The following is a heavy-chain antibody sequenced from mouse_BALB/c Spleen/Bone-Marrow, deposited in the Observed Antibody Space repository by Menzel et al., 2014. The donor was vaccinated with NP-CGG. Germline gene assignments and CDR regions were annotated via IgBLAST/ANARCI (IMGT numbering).Heavy chain of an antibody. CDR3: TRGWDAMDY. J-gene: IGHJ4*01. Sequence: VHLVESGAELVRPGASVKLSCKALGYTFTNYDIHWVKQTPEHGLEWIGAIHPGSGGTAYNQKFKGKATLTVDKSSNTAHKELSSLTSEDSAVYYCTRGWDAMDYWGQGTSVTVSS. CDR2: IHPGSGGT. CDR1: GYTFTNYD. V-gene: IGHV1-15*01. D-gene: IGHD3-3*01.